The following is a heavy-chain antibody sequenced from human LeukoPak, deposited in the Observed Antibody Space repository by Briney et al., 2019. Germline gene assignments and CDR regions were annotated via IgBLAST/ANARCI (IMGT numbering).Heavy chain of an antibody. CDR3: AKISSGWDMN. CDR2: ISGSGSTT. CDR1: GFTFSNYA. D-gene: IGHD6-19*01. V-gene: IGHV3-23*01. J-gene: IGHJ4*02. Sequence: GGSLRLSCAASGFTFSNYALSWVCQAPGKGLEWVSTISGSGSTTYYADSVKGRFSISRDNSNNTLYLQMNSPRAEDTAVYYCAKISSGWDMNWGQGTLVTVSS.